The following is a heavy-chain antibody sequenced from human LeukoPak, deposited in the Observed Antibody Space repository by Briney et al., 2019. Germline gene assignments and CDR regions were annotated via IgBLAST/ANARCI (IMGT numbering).Heavy chain of an antibody. CDR3: ARDGRSSYCSGGSCPHWFDP. Sequence: PSETLSLTCAVYGGSFSGYYWSWLRQPPGKGLEWIGYIYYSGSTYYNPSLKSRVTISVDTSKNQFSLKLSSVTAADTAVYYCARDGRSSYCSGGSCPHWFDPWGQGTLVTVSS. D-gene: IGHD2-15*01. CDR1: GGSFSGYY. V-gene: IGHV4-30-4*08. CDR2: IYYSGST. J-gene: IGHJ5*02.